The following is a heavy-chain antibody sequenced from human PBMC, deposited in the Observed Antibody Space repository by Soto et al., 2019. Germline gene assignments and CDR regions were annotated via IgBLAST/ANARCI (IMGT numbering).Heavy chain of an antibody. CDR3: AKGNIVATIPGPYYFDY. D-gene: IGHD5-12*01. J-gene: IGHJ4*02. Sequence: GESLKISCAASGFTFSSYAMSWVRQAPGKGLEWVSAISGSGGSTYYADSVKGRFTISRDNSKNTLYLQMNSLRAEDTAVYYCAKGNIVATIPGPYYFDYWGQGTLVTVSS. CDR2: ISGSGGST. V-gene: IGHV3-23*01. CDR1: GFTFSSYA.